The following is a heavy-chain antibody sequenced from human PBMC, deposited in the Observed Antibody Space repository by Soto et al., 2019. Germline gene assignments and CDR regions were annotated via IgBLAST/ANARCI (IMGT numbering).Heavy chain of an antibody. Sequence: PGESLKISCKGSGYGFTGYWISWVRQMPGKGLEWLGRIDPSDSYTNYSPSFEGRVTISADESISTAYLQWSSLRASDTAMYYCARHGDSRGDYWGQGTLVTVSS. V-gene: IGHV5-10-1*01. CDR3: ARHGDSRGDY. J-gene: IGHJ4*02. CDR2: IDPSDSYT. CDR1: GYGFTGYW. D-gene: IGHD3-10*01.